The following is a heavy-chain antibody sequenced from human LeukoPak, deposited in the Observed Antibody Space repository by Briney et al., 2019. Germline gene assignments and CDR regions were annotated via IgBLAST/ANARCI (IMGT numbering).Heavy chain of an antibody. CDR1: GFTFSSYW. J-gene: IGHJ4*02. D-gene: IGHD3-10*01. V-gene: IGHV3-7*03. Sequence: GGSLRLSCAASGFTFSSYWMSWVRRAPGKGLEWVANIKHDGSEKYYVDSVKGRFTISRDNAKNSLYLQMNSLRVEDTAVYYCARRVAFGEYFEYWGQGTLVTVSS. CDR2: IKHDGSEK. CDR3: ARRVAFGEYFEY.